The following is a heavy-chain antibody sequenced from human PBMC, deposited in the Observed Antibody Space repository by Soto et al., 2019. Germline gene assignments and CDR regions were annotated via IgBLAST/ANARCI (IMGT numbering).Heavy chain of an antibody. Sequence: QTGGSLRLSCEASGFTFSSYGMHWARQAPGKGLEWVALISHDGTNKYYADSVKGRFTISRDNSKNTLYLQMDSLRTEDTAVYYCAKEVVSGYPANWFDPWGQGTLVTVSS. D-gene: IGHD3-3*01. V-gene: IGHV3-30*18. CDR3: AKEVVSGYPANWFDP. CDR2: ISHDGTNK. CDR1: GFTFSSYG. J-gene: IGHJ5*02.